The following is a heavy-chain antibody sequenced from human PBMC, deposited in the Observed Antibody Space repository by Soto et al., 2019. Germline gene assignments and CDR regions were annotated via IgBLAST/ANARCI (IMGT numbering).Heavy chain of an antibody. J-gene: IGHJ4*02. CDR2: INHSGST. V-gene: IGHV4-34*01. CDR1: GGSFSGYY. Sequence: QVQLQQWGAGLLKPSETLSLTCAVYGGSFSGYYWSWIRQPPGKGLEWIGEINHSGSTNYNPSLKSRVTISVDTAKNQFSLKLGSVTAADTAVYYCARGGYRGYSGYDSAHEFHFDYWGQGTLVTVSS. CDR3: ARGGYRGYSGYDSAHEFHFDY. D-gene: IGHD5-12*01.